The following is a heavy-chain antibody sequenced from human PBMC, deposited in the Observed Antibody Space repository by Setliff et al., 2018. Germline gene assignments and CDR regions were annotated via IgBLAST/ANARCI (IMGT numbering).Heavy chain of an antibody. J-gene: IGHJ4*02. CDR1: GYSISSGYY. Sequence: SETLSLTCAVSGYSISSGYYWGWIRQPPGKGLEWIGNIYHSGSTYYNPSLKSRVTISVDTSKNQFSLKLTSVTAADTAVYYCASTPDGDLYYNFWSGYYLTFDYWGQGTLVTVSS. V-gene: IGHV4-38-2*01. D-gene: IGHD3-3*01. CDR2: IYHSGST. CDR3: ASTPDGDLYYNFWSGYYLTFDY.